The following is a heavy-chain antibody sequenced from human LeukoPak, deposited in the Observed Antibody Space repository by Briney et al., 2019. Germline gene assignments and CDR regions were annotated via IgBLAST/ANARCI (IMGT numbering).Heavy chain of an antibody. CDR3: ARGGPSGYYYGMDV. Sequence: GGSLRLFCAASGFTFSSYAMSWVRQAPGKGLEWVSAISGSGGSTYYADSVKGRFTISRDNAKNSLYLQMNSLRAEDTAVYYCARGGPSGYYYGMDVWGQGTTVTVSS. CDR1: GFTFSSYA. J-gene: IGHJ6*02. CDR2: ISGSGGST. D-gene: IGHD2-15*01. V-gene: IGHV3-23*01.